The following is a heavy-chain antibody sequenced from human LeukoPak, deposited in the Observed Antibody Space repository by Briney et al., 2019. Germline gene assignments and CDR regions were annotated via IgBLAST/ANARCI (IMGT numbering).Heavy chain of an antibody. Sequence: GGSLRLSCVGSGYTFTTYGMSWVRQAPGKGLEWVAFIRYDGSYKYYADSVKGRFTISRDNSKNTLYLQMNSLRADDTAVYYCAKVRYQLLIDYWGQGTLVTVSS. J-gene: IGHJ4*02. D-gene: IGHD2-2*01. CDR1: GYTFTTYG. CDR2: IRYDGSYK. V-gene: IGHV3-30*02. CDR3: AKVRYQLLIDY.